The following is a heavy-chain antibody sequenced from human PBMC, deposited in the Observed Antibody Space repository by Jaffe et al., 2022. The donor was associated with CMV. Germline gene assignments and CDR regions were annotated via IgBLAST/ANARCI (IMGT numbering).Heavy chain of an antibody. V-gene: IGHV1-8*01. CDR3: ARGGRAVLGYCSGGSCYDRVYDAFDI. Sequence: QVQLVQSGAEVKKPGASVKVSCKASGYTFTSYDINWVRQATGQGLEWMGWMNPNSGNTGYAQKFQGRVTMTRNTSISTAYMELSSLRSEDTAVYYCARGGRAVLGYCSGGSCYDRVYDAFDIWGQGTMVTVSS. CDR2: MNPNSGNT. D-gene: IGHD2-15*01. J-gene: IGHJ3*02. CDR1: GYTFTSYD.